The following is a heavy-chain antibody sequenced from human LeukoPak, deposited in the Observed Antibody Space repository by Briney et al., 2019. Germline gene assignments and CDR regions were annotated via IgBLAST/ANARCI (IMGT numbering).Heavy chain of an antibody. CDR3: ERAVGYGAASYGFDT. J-gene: IGHJ3*02. V-gene: IGHV3-74*01. Sequence: HGTGTDYADSVKGRFAISRDSAKNTLYLQMNSLRAEDTAVYYCERAVGYGAASYGFDTWGQGTMVTVSS. CDR2: HGTGT. D-gene: IGHD3-10*01.